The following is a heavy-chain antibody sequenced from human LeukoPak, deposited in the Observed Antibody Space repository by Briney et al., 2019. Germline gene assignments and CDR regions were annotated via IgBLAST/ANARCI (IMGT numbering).Heavy chain of an antibody. V-gene: IGHV4-59*08. J-gene: IGHJ4*02. CDR3: ARHRFASPFDS. Sequence: SETLSLTCTVSGDSISNSYWSWIRQPPGKGLEWIGYILYTGDSNYNPSLKSRVTISLDTSKSQVSLKLSSVTAADTAVFYCARHRFASPFDSWGQGTLVTVSS. CDR1: GDSISNSY. D-gene: IGHD2-21*01. CDR2: ILYTGDS.